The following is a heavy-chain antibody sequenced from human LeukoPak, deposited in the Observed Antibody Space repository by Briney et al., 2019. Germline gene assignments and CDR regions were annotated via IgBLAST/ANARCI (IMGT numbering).Heavy chain of an antibody. CDR2: ISPSGGST. CDR1: GYSFTGYW. J-gene: IGHJ5*02. D-gene: IGHD5-18*01. V-gene: IGHV1-46*01. CDR3: ARALPHRRLMDTTMEQHWFDP. Sequence: GASVKVSCKAFGYSFTGYWMHWVRQAPGQGPEWMGVISPSGGSTIYAQKFMGRVTLTRDMSTSTDYLELSSLRSEDTAVYYCARALPHRRLMDTTMEQHWFDPWGQGTLVTVSS.